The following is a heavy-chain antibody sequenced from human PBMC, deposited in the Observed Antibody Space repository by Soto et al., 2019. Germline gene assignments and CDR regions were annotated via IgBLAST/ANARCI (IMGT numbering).Heavy chain of an antibody. CDR1: GGTFSNYA. J-gene: IGHJ4*02. CDR3: ARASNYYGSGWISHFDL. Sequence: QVQLVQSGAEVKKPGSSVKVSCKTSGGTFSNYAFIWVRQAPGQGLEWTGGIIPIFDTAKYSQRFLDRVTITADKSTSTVYMELRRLTAEDTAVYYCARASNYYGSGWISHFDLWGQGTQVTVTS. D-gene: IGHD3-10*01. V-gene: IGHV1-69*06. CDR2: IIPIFDTA.